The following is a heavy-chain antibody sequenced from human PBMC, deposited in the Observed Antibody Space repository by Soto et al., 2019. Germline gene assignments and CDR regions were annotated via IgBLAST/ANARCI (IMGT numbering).Heavy chain of an antibody. Sequence: ASVKVSCKASGYTFTSYDINWVRQATGQGLEWMGWMNPNSGNTGYAHKFQGRVTMTRNTSISTAYMELSSLRSEDTAVFFCARAAYSSGWFWYGMDVWGQGTTVTVSS. CDR3: ARAAYSSGWFWYGMDV. CDR1: GYTFTSYD. CDR2: MNPNSGNT. D-gene: IGHD6-19*01. V-gene: IGHV1-8*01. J-gene: IGHJ6*02.